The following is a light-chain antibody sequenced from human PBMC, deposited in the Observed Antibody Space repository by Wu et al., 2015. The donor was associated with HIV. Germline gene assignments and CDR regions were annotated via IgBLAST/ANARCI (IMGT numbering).Light chain of an antibody. J-gene: IGKJ4*01. Sequence: DVQMTQSPSSLSASVGDRVTITCRASQGISNFLAWYQQKPGKPPKVLIYAASTLQSGVPSRISGSRSGTDFTLTINSLQPEDVATYYCQKLNSAPLTFGGGTKVDIK. V-gene: IGKV1-27*01. CDR1: QGISNF. CDR3: QKLNSAPLT. CDR2: AAS.